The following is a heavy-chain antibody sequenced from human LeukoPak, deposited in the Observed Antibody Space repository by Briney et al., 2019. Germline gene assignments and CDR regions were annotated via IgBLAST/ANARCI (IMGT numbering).Heavy chain of an antibody. CDR2: ISYDGSNK. D-gene: IGHD4-17*01. J-gene: IGHJ3*02. V-gene: IGHV3-30*03. CDR3: ASMTTVTLDDAFDI. CDR1: GFTFSSYG. Sequence: TGGSLRLSCAASGFTFSSYGMHWVRQAPGKGLEGVAVISYDGSNKYYADSVKGRFTISRDNSKNTLYLQMNSLRVEDTAVYYCASMTTVTLDDAFDIWGQGTMVTVSS.